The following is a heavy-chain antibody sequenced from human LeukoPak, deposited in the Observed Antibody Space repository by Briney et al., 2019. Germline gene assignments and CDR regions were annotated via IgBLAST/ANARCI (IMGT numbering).Heavy chain of an antibody. CDR1: GGSVSSYY. V-gene: IGHV4-59*02. CDR2: IKSSGSS. CDR3: ARDGTVATNWFDP. D-gene: IGHD5-12*01. Sequence: KPSETLSLTCTVSGGSVSSYYWSWIRQPPGKGLEWIGYIKSSGSSNYNPSLKSRVTISMDTSKNQFSLRLNSVTAADTAVYYCARDGTVATNWFDPWGQGTLVSASS. J-gene: IGHJ5*02.